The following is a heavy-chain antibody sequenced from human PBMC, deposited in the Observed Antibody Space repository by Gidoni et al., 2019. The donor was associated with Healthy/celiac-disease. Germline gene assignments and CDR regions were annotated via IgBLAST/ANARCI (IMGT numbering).Heavy chain of an antibody. CDR3: ARAYYDYVWGSL. V-gene: IGHV3-30-3*01. CDR2: MSYDGSKK. CDR1: GFTFSSYA. J-gene: IGHJ4*02. D-gene: IGHD3-16*01. Sequence: QVQLVESGGGVVQPGRSLRLSCAASGFTFSSYAMHWVRQAPGKGLEWVAVMSYDGSKKDYADSVKGRFTISRDNSKNTLYLQMNSLRAEDTAVYYCARAYYDYVWGSLWGQGTLVTVSS.